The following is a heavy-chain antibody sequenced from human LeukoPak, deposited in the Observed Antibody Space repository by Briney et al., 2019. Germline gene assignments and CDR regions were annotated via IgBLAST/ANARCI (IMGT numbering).Heavy chain of an antibody. CDR2: IKQDGSQI. Sequence: AGSLRVYCSASGFSIRSYWMSWVRQAPGKGLEWVANIKQDGSQIYYVDSVKGRFTVSRDNAKNSLYLQMNTLRGEDTAVYYCARLQERDARDYWGQGTLVTVSS. J-gene: IGHJ4*02. D-gene: IGHD4-11*01. V-gene: IGHV3-7*02. CDR3: ARLQERDARDY. CDR1: GFSIRSYW.